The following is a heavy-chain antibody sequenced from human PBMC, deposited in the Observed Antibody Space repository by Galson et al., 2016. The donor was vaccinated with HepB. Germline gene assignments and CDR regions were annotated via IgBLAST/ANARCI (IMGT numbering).Heavy chain of an antibody. Sequence: SETLSLTCTVSGGSVSSSSYYWGWIRQPPGKGLEWIGSSYYSGSTYYNPSLKSRVTISVDMSKNQFYLKVSSVTAADTAVYYCARDLTMVTTGWFDPWGQGTLVTVSS. CDR1: GGSVSSSSYY. CDR2: SYYSGST. D-gene: IGHD3-10*01. CDR3: ARDLTMVTTGWFDP. V-gene: IGHV4-39*07. J-gene: IGHJ5*02.